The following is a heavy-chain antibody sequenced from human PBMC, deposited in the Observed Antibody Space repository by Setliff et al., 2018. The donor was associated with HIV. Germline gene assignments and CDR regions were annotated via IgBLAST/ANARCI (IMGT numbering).Heavy chain of an antibody. Sequence: SETLSLTCSVYGDSIGSNTFYWGWLRQPPGKEPEWIGSINHSGNTYYYPSLKSRVTMSVDTSKNQFSLRLSSVTATDTAVYYCARHRSSSSGFPLDFWGQGILVTVSS. V-gene: IGHV4-39*01. D-gene: IGHD6-6*01. CDR2: INHSGNT. J-gene: IGHJ4*02. CDR3: ARHRSSSSGFPLDF. CDR1: GDSIGSNTFY.